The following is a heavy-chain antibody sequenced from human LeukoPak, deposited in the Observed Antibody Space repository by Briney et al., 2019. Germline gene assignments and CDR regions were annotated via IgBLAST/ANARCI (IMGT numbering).Heavy chain of an antibody. CDR1: GYSISSGYY. J-gene: IGHJ2*01. Sequence: KPSETLSLTCTVSGYSISSGYYWGWIRQPPGKGLEWIGSIYHSGNTFYNPSLKSRVTVLVDTSKNQFSLKLTSGTDADTAVYYRARPPYPYDSRDYFDLWGRGTLVTVSS. CDR2: IYHSGNT. CDR3: ARPPYPYDSRDYFDL. V-gene: IGHV4-38-2*02. D-gene: IGHD3-22*01.